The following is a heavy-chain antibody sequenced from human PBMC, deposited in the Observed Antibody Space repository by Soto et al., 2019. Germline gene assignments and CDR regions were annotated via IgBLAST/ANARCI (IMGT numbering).Heavy chain of an antibody. CDR3: ARPRLVGAITPFDY. V-gene: IGHV3-74*01. CDR2: INSEGSST. J-gene: IGHJ4*02. D-gene: IGHD1-26*01. Sequence: GGSLRLSCAASGFTFSSYWMHWVRQAPGKGLVWVSRINSEGSSTSYADSVKGRFTISRDNAKNTLYLQMNSLRAEDTAVYYCARPRLVGAITPFDYWGQGTLVTVSS. CDR1: GFTFSSYW.